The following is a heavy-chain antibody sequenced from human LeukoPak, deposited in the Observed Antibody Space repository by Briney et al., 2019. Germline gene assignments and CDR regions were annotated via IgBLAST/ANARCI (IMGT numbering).Heavy chain of an antibody. D-gene: IGHD6-6*01. V-gene: IGHV1-2*02. CDR2: INPNSGGT. J-gene: IGHJ4*02. Sequence: ASVKVSCKASGYTFTRYYMHWVRQAPGQGLEWMGWINPNSGGTNYAQKFQGRVTMTRDTSISTAYMELSRLRSDDTAVYYCARCRVAARPRDPFDYWGQGTLVTVSS. CDR1: GYTFTRYY. CDR3: ARCRVAARPRDPFDY.